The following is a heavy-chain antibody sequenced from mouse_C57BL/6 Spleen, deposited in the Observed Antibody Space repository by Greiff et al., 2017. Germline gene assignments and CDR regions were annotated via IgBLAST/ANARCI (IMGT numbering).Heavy chain of an antibody. Sequence: EVKLMQSGPGMVKPSPSLTLTCTATGYSITSGYDWHWIRHRPGNNREWMGYISYSGSTNYNTAFKSRIAITHDTSKNHFFLKVKSVTTEDTATYCCARDYGGDYAMDYWGQGTSVTVSS. D-gene: IGHD1-2*01. CDR1: GYSITSGYD. V-gene: IGHV3-1*01. J-gene: IGHJ4*01. CDR2: ISYSGST. CDR3: ARDYGGDYAMDY.